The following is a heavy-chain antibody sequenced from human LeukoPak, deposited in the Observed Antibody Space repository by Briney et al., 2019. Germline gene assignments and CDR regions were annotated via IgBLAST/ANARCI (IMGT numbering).Heavy chain of an antibody. CDR1: GGSISSYY. Sequence: PSETLSLTCTVSGGSISSYYWSWIRQPPGKGLEWIGYIYYSGSTNYNPSLKRRVTISVDTSKKQFSLKLTSVTVADTAVYYCARETSQKGAHYMDVWGKGTTVTVSS. V-gene: IGHV4-59*01. J-gene: IGHJ6*03. CDR2: IYYSGST. CDR3: ARETSQKGAHYMDV. D-gene: IGHD3-16*01.